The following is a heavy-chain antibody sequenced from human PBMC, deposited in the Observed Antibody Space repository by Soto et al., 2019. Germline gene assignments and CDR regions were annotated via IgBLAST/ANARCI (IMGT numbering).Heavy chain of an antibody. CDR3: ARVGDCSSTSCRPLGAFDI. J-gene: IGHJ3*02. Sequence: GASVKVSWKASGGTFSSYAISWVRQAPGQGLEWMGGIIPIFGTANYAQKFQGRVTITADESTSTAYMELSSLRSEDTAVYYCARVGDCSSTSCRPLGAFDIWGQGTMVTVSS. CDR2: IIPIFGTA. D-gene: IGHD2-2*01. V-gene: IGHV1-69*13. CDR1: GGTFSSYA.